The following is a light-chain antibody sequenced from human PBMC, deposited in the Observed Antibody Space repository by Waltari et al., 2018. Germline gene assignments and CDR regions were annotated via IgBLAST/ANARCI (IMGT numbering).Light chain of an antibody. J-gene: IGLJ3*02. CDR2: KAN. CDR1: SGSLSTTSY. CDR3: ALYMGSGIWV. Sequence: QTVVTQETSLSVSPGGTVTLTRALSSGSLSTTSYATWYQQTPGQAPRTLVYKANARSSGVPDRFSGSILGNTAALTITGAQADDESDYYCALYMGSGIWVFGGGTRLTVL. V-gene: IGLV8-61*01.